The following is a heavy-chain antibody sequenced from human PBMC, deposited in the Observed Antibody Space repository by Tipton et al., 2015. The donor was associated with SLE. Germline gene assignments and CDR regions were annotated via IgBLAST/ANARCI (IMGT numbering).Heavy chain of an antibody. D-gene: IGHD1-14*01. CDR2: IYYSGST. CDR1: GGSISNYY. Sequence: TLSLTCTVSGGSISNYYWSWIRQPPGKGLEWIGYIYYSGSTNYNPSLKSRVTISVDTSKNQFSLKLSSVTAADTAVYYCARDTTGAFDIWGQGTMVTVSS. CDR3: ARDTTGAFDI. V-gene: IGHV4-59*12. J-gene: IGHJ3*02.